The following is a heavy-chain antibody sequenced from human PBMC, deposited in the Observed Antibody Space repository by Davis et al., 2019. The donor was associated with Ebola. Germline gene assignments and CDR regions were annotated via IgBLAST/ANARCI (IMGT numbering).Heavy chain of an antibody. J-gene: IGHJ4*02. CDR3: ARDTSTDYDFWSGYCDY. V-gene: IGHV3-48*02. CDR2: ISSSSSTI. Sequence: GESLKISCAASGFTFSSYSMNWVRQAPGKGLEWVSYISSSSSTIYYADSVKGRFTISRDNAKNSLYLQMNSLRDEDTAVYYCARDTSTDYDFWSGYCDYWGQGTLVTVSS. CDR1: GFTFSSYS. D-gene: IGHD3-3*01.